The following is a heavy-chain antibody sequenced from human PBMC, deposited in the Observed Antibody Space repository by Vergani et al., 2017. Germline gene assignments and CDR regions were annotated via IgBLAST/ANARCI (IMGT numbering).Heavy chain of an antibody. V-gene: IGHV3-9*01. J-gene: IGHJ4*02. Sequence: EVQLVESGGGLVQPGRSLRLSCAASGFTLDDYAMHWVRQAPGKGLEWVSGISWNSGSIGYADSVKGRFTISRDNAKNSLYLQMNSLRAEDTSLYYCAKAYYDFWSGYFYWGQGTLVTVSS. CDR2: ISWNSGSI. CDR3: AKAYYDFWSGYFY. CDR1: GFTLDDYA. D-gene: IGHD3-3*01.